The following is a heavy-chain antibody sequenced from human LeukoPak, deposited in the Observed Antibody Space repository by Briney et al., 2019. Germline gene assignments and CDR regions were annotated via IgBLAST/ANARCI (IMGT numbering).Heavy chain of an antibody. CDR2: ISPYNGNT. CDR1: GYTFPSYV. Sequence: GASVKVSCKASGYTFPSYVTSGVGPPPGQGLEWMGWISPYNGNTNYAQKLQGRVTMTTDTSTSTAYMELRSLRSDDTAVYYCARVVSRYYDILTPSGFDPWGQGTLVTVSS. CDR3: ARVVSRYYDILTPSGFDP. V-gene: IGHV1-18*01. D-gene: IGHD3-9*01. J-gene: IGHJ5*02.